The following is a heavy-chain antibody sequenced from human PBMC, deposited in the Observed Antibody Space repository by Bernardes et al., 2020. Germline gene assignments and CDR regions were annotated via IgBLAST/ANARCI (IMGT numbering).Heavy chain of an antibody. CDR2: IYSGGST. D-gene: IGHD4-4*01. V-gene: IGHV3-53*01. CDR3: ARDYSNYYYYYMDV. J-gene: IGHJ6*03. Sequence: GGSLRLSRAASGFTVSSNYMSWVRQAPGKGLEWVSVIYSGGSTYYADSVKGRFTISRDNSKNTLYLQMNSLIAEDTAVYYFARDYSNYYYYYMDVWGKGTTVTVYS. CDR1: GFTVSSNY.